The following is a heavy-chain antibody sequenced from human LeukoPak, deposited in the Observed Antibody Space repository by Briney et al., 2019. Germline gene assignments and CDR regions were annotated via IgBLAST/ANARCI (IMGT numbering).Heavy chain of an antibody. CDR2: INPNSGGT. J-gene: IGHJ5*02. D-gene: IGHD3-3*01. CDR3: ARDSVSRFLEGNWFDP. V-gene: IGHV1-2*02. Sequence: GASVKVSCKVSGYTLTELSMHWVRQAPGQGLEWMGWINPNSGGTNYAQKSQGRVTMTRDTSISTAYMELSRLRSDDTAVYYCARDSVSRFLEGNWFDPWGQGTLVTVSS. CDR1: GYTLTELS.